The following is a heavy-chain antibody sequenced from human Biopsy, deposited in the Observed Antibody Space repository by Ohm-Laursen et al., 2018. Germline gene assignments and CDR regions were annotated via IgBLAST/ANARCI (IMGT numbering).Heavy chain of an antibody. D-gene: IGHD5-24*01. V-gene: IGHV1-69*04. J-gene: IGHJ4*02. CDR2: IVPILGTV. CDR1: GGPFNNHA. CDR3: ATDADGYYTEFDF. Sequence: ASVKVSCKASGGPFNNHAFSWVRQAPGQGLEWLGRIVPILGTVNYAQRFQGRVALTADKFTGTAYMELNRLISDDTAVYYCATDADGYYTEFDFWGQGTLITVSS.